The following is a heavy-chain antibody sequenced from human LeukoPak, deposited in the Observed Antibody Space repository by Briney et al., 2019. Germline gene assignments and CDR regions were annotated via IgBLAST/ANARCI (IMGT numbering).Heavy chain of an antibody. CDR3: ARAGYSSGWYDAFDI. CDR1: GGSISSYY. J-gene: IGHJ3*02. CDR2: IYYSGST. D-gene: IGHD6-19*01. Sequence: SETLSLTCTVSGGSISSYYWSWIRQPPGKGLEWIGYIYYSGSTNYNPSLKSRVTISVDTSKNQFSLKLSSVTAADTAVYYCARAGYSSGWYDAFDIWGQGTMVTVPS. V-gene: IGHV4-59*01.